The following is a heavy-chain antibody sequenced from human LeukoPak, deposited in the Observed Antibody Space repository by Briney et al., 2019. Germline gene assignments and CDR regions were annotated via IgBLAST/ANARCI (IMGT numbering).Heavy chain of an antibody. CDR1: GLTFIRYD. J-gene: IGHJ4*02. V-gene: IGHV3-64D*09. D-gene: IGHD6-25*01. Sequence: GGSLRHSCSASGLTFIRYDMHWLGQAPGKELEHVSGITGNGGTIYYADSVRGRVTISRDNSKSTLYLHMSSLRADDAAVYYCVKAIAAADNFDSWGQGTLVTVSS. CDR2: ITGNGGTI. CDR3: VKAIAAADNFDS.